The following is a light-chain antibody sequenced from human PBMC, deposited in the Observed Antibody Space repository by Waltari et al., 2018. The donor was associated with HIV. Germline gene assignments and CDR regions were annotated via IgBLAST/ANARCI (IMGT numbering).Light chain of an antibody. Sequence: QSALTQPASVSGSPGQSITISCSGTSRDVGGYRYVSWYRQHPGKAPKLVIFDVSNRPSGVSNRFSASRSGNTASLTISGLQTEDEGDYFCSAYARSAAHVIFGGGTKLTVL. J-gene: IGLJ2*01. V-gene: IGLV2-14*03. CDR2: DVS. CDR1: SRDVGGYRY. CDR3: SAYARSAAHVI.